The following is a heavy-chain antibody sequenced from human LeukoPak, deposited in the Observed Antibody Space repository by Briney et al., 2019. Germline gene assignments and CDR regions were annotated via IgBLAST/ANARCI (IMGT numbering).Heavy chain of an antibody. Sequence: PGGSLRLSCAASGFTFSTYAMTWVRQAPGKGLEWVSAISGSAGYTYYADSVKGRSTISRDNSKNALYLQMNSLRAEDTAVYYCAKDRVQLGYWGQGTLVTVSS. D-gene: IGHD5-18*01. CDR1: GFTFSTYA. CDR3: AKDRVQLGY. CDR2: ISGSAGYT. V-gene: IGHV3-23*01. J-gene: IGHJ4*02.